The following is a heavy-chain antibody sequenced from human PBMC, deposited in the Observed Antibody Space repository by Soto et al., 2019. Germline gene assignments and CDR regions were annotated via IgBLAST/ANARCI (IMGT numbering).Heavy chain of an antibody. D-gene: IGHD3-10*01. CDR3: AKTEFYRWLVRD. CDR2: FTWNSGII. J-gene: IGHJ4*02. Sequence: EVQLVESGGGLVQPGRSLRLSCAASGFTFDDYAMHWVRQTPGRGLEWVSGFTWNSGIIGYADSVRGRFTISRDTANNSLDLQMNSLRVEDTGMYYWAKTEFYRWLVRDWGPGTLVTGSS. V-gene: IGHV3-9*01. CDR1: GFTFDDYA.